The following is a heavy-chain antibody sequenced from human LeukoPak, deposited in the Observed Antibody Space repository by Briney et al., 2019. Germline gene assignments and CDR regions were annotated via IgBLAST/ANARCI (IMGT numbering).Heavy chain of an antibody. J-gene: IGHJ4*02. V-gene: IGHV3-48*04. CDR2: ISSSSSTI. CDR1: GFTFSSYS. Sequence: GGSLRLSCAASGFTFSSYSMNWVRQAPGKGLEWVSYISSSSSTIYYADSVKGRFTISRDNAKNTLYLQMNSLRAEDTAVYYCARGPLYSGYDYYYFDYWGQGTLVTVSS. CDR3: ARGPLYSGYDYYYFDY. D-gene: IGHD5-12*01.